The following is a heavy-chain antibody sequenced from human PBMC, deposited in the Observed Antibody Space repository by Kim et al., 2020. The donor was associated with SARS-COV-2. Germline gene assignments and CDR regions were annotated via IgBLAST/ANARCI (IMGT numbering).Heavy chain of an antibody. J-gene: IGHJ3*02. CDR1: GFTFSSYW. CDR2: INSDGSSI. V-gene: IGHV3-74*01. D-gene: IGHD3-22*01. Sequence: GGSLRLSCAASGFTFSSYWMHWVRQAPGKGLEWVSRINSDGSSISYADSVKGRFTISRDNAKNTLYLQMNSLRAEDTAVYYCAREAQYYHTTMIVVVSSGDAFDIWGQGTMVTVSS. CDR3: AREAQYYHTTMIVVVSSGDAFDI.